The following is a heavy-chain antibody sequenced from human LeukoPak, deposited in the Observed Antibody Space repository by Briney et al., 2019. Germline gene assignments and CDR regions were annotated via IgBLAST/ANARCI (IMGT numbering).Heavy chain of an antibody. D-gene: IGHD3-22*01. CDR1: GGSMSSYY. CDR2: IYYSGST. Sequence: SETLSLTCTVSGGSMSSYYWGWIRQPPGKGLEWIGYIYYSGSTNYNPSLKSRVTMSVDTSKNQFSLKLSSVTAADTAVYYCARDGRYYDSSGYNNDAFDIWGQGTMVTVSS. J-gene: IGHJ3*02. CDR3: ARDGRYYDSSGYNNDAFDI. V-gene: IGHV4-59*12.